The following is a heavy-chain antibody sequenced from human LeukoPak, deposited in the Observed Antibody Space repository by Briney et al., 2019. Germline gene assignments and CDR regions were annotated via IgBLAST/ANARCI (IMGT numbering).Heavy chain of an antibody. CDR3: AGSSSWARYSSGWYAGY. D-gene: IGHD6-19*01. V-gene: IGHV1-8*01. CDR1: GFTFTNYD. CDR2: MNPINGNT. J-gene: IGHJ4*02. Sequence: ASVKVSCKATGFTFTNYDINWVRQATGQGLEWMGWMNPINGNTGYAQKFQGRVTITADESTSTAYMELSSLRSEDTAVYYCAGSSSWARYSSGWYAGYWGQGTLVTVSS.